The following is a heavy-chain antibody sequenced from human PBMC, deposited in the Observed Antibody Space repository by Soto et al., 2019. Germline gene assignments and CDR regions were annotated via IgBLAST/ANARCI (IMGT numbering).Heavy chain of an antibody. CDR2: ISAYNGNT. D-gene: IGHD3-22*01. J-gene: IGHJ4*02. V-gene: IGHV1-18*01. Sequence: ASVKVSCKASGYTFTSYGISWVRQAPGQGLEWMGWISAYNGNTNYAQKLQGRVTMTTDSSTSTAYMELRSLRSDDTAVYYCARVPYHYDSSGHYQTLRPTFDYWGQGTLVTVSS. CDR1: GYTFTSYG. CDR3: ARVPYHYDSSGHYQTLRPTFDY.